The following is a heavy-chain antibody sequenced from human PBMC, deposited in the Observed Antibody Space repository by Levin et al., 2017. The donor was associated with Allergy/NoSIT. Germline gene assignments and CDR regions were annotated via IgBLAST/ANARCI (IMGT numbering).Heavy chain of an antibody. D-gene: IGHD6-6*01. Sequence: GGSLRLSCAASGFTFSSYWMHWVRQDQGKGLVWVSRINSDGSSTRYADSVKGRFTISRDNAKNTLYLQMNSLRAEDTAVYYCARDRRHSSIAARHPGIYYYYDGLDVWGQGTTVTVSS. CDR2: INSDGSST. J-gene: IGHJ6*02. CDR3: ARDRRHSSIAARHPGIYYYYDGLDV. V-gene: IGHV3-74*01. CDR1: GFTFSSYW.